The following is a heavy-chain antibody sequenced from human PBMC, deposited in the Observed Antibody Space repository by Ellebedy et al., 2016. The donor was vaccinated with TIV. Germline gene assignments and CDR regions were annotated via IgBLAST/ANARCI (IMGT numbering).Heavy chain of an antibody. CDR3: ARFRSGIVVAPAHYGMDV. CDR1: GASISSNKW. CDR2: IYHSGNT. J-gene: IGHJ6*02. D-gene: IGHD2-2*01. Sequence: SETLSLTXTVSGASISSNKWWTWVRQFPGKGLEWIGEIYHSGNTKYRPSLKGRLTISVDRSRNQFSLRLSSVTAADTAVYYCARFRSGIVVAPAHYGMDVWGQGTTVTVSS. V-gene: IGHV4-4*02.